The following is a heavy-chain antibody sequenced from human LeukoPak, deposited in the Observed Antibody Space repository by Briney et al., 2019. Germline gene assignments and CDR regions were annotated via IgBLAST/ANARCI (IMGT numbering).Heavy chain of an antibody. D-gene: IGHD3-10*01. CDR1: GGSISSSNW. Sequence: PSGTLSLTCAVSGGSISSSNWWTWVRQPPGKGLEWIGDVFQSGSTYYYPSFKSRVTISVDKSKNQFSLKLSSVTAADTAVYYCARDQAVPGEFDPWGQGTLVTVSS. CDR2: VFQSGST. V-gene: IGHV4-4*02. J-gene: IGHJ5*02. CDR3: ARDQAVPGEFDP.